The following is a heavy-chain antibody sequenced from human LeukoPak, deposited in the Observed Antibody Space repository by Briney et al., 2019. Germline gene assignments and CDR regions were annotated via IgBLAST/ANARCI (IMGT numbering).Heavy chain of an antibody. CDR1: GLTFSNFA. CDR2: IRHDGSDE. V-gene: IGHV3-30*02. Sequence: GGSLRLSCAASGLTFSNFAMHWVRQAPGKGLEWVAFIRHDGSDENHADSVKGRFTISRDNSRNTPYLQMNDLRPEDTAVYYCAKGQEAGGSDPLLDYHTDVWRERTKVTVSS. CDR3: AKGQEAGGSDPLLDYHTDV. J-gene: IGHJ6*03. D-gene: IGHD5-12*01.